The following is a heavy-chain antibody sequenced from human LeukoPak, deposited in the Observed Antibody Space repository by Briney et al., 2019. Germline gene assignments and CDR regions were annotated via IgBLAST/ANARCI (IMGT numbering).Heavy chain of an antibody. J-gene: IGHJ6*02. CDR2: ISSSSSYI. D-gene: IGHD2-15*01. Sequence: GGSLRLSCAASGFPFSSYSMNWVRQAPGKGLEWVSSISSSSSYIYYADSVKGRFTISRDNAKNSLYLQMNSLRAEDTAVYYCARDLRLAFCSGGSCGYYGMDVWGQGTTVTVSS. CDR3: ARDLRLAFCSGGSCGYYGMDV. V-gene: IGHV3-21*01. CDR1: GFPFSSYS.